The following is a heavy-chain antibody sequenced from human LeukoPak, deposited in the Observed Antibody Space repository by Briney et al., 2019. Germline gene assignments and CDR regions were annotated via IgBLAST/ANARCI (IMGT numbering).Heavy chain of an antibody. CDR2: IRSKANSYAT. CDR3: TADYSNSEATFDY. D-gene: IGHD4-11*01. Sequence: GGSLRLSCAASGFTFSGSAMHWVRQASGKGLEWVGRIRSKANSYATAYAASVKGRFTISRDDSKNTAYLQVNSLKTEDTAVYYCTADYSNSEATFDYWGQGTLVTASS. J-gene: IGHJ4*02. V-gene: IGHV3-73*01. CDR1: GFTFSGSA.